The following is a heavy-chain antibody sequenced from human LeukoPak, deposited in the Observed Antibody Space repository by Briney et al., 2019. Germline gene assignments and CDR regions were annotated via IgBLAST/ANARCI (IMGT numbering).Heavy chain of an antibody. J-gene: IGHJ5*02. Sequence: SETLSLTCTVSGGSINNYYWNWIRQSPRKGLEWIGYISYSGTTYYNPFLKSRVAMSVDTSKNQFSLRLTSVTAADTAVYYCARGDLYDGGGRNWFDPWGQGTLVTVSS. V-gene: IGHV4-59*12. CDR3: ARGDLYDGGGRNWFDP. CDR1: GGSINNYY. D-gene: IGHD3-16*01. CDR2: ISYSGTT.